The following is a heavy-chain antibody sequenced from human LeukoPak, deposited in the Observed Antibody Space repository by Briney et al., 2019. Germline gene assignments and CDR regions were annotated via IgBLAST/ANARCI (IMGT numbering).Heavy chain of an antibody. CDR1: GLTFSSYA. J-gene: IGHJ3*02. CDR3: AKDFGGSKRRGAFDI. Sequence: GGSLRLSCAASGLTFSSYAMSWVRQAPGKGLEWVSAISGSGGSTYYADSVKGRFTISRDNSKNTLYLQMNSLRAEDTAVYYCAKDFGGSKRRGAFDIWGQGTMVTVSS. V-gene: IGHV3-23*01. CDR2: ISGSGGST. D-gene: IGHD1-26*01.